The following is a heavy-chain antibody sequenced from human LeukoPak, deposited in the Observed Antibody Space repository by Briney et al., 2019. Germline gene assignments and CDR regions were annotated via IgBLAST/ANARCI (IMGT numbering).Heavy chain of an antibody. CDR1: GGSISSYY. CDR2: IYYSGST. D-gene: IGHD3-9*01. J-gene: IGHJ3*02. V-gene: IGHV4-59*01. CDR3: ARGGLLRYFDDAFDI. Sequence: SETLSLTCTVSGGSISSYYWSWIRQPPGKGLEWIGYIYYSGSTNYNPSLKSRVTISVDTSKNQFSLKLSSVTAADTAVYYCARGGLLRYFDDAFDIWGQGTMVTVSS.